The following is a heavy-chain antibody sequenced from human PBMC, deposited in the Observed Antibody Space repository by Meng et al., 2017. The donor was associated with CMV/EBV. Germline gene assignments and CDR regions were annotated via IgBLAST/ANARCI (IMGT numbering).Heavy chain of an antibody. J-gene: IGHJ3*02. CDR1: GFTFSDYY. Sequence: GESLKISCAASGFTFSDYYMNWVRQAPGKGLEWVSSISSSSSYIYYADSVKGRFTISRDNAKNSLYLQMNSLRAEDTAVYYCARVFCSSTSCHGAFDIWGQGTMVTVSS. CDR3: ARVFCSSTSCHGAFDI. CDR2: ISSSSSYI. D-gene: IGHD2-2*01. V-gene: IGHV3-21*01.